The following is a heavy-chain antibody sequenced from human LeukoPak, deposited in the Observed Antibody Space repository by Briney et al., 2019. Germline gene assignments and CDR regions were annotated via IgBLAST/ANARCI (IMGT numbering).Heavy chain of an antibody. CDR1: GFTFSSYG. CDR3: AKGEITIFGVGSPTY. J-gene: IGHJ4*02. CDR2: IRYDGSNK. V-gene: IGHV3-30*02. Sequence: GGSLRLSCAASGFTFSSYGMHWVRQAPGKGLEWVAFIRYDGSNKYYADSVKGRFTISRDNSKNTLYLQMNSLRAEDTAVYYCAKGEITIFGVGSPTYWGQGTLVTVSA. D-gene: IGHD3-3*01.